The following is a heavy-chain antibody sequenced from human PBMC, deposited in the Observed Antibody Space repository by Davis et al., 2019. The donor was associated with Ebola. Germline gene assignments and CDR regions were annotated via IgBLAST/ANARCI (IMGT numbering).Heavy chain of an antibody. Sequence: SVNVSRKACGYTFISYHISWVRQAPGQGLEWMGWISAYNVNTNYAQKLHGRVTMTTDTSTSTAYMELTSLRSDDTAVYYCARVIGDFCYYGMDVWGQGTTVTVSS. J-gene: IGHJ6*02. CDR3: ARVIGDFCYYGMDV. CDR1: GYTFISYH. CDR2: ISAYNVNT. V-gene: IGHV1-18*01. D-gene: IGHD2-21*01.